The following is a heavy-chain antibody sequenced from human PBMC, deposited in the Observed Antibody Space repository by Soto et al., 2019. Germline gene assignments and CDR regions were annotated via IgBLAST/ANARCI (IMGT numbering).Heavy chain of an antibody. CDR1: GFTFSRYA. V-gene: IGHV3-23*01. CDR3: AKDMSAFGELLIETTFAS. CDR2: VSGSGGST. Sequence: EVQLLESGGGLVQPGGSLRLSCAASGFTFSRYAMSWVRQAPGKGLEWVSDVSGSGGSTYYAYSVKGRLAISSNNFKNTLYLQMHNLRAEDTDVHYCAKDMSAFGELLIETTFASWGPGNLVSVSS. D-gene: IGHD3-10*01. J-gene: IGHJ4*02.